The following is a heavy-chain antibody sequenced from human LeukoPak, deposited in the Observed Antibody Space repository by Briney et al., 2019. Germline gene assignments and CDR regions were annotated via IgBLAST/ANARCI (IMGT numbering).Heavy chain of an antibody. CDR3: ARATYSSSSGVTYYYYYMDV. J-gene: IGHJ6*03. D-gene: IGHD6-6*01. CDR2: ISAYNGKT. CDR1: GYTFTSYG. V-gene: IGHV1-18*01. Sequence: ASVKVSCKASGYTFTSYGITWVRQAPGQGLEWMGWISAYNGKTYYAQKLQGRVTVTTDTSTSTAYMELRSLRSDDTAVYYCARATYSSSSGVTYYYYYMDVWGKGTTVTVSS.